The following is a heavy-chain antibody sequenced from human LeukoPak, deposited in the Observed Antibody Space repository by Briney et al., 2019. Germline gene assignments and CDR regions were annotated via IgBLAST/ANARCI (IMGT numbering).Heavy chain of an antibody. CDR1: GGSISSGGYY. D-gene: IGHD5-18*01. J-gene: IGHJ4*02. CDR2: IYYSGST. Sequence: NPSETLSLTCTVSGGSISSGGYYWSWIRQHPGKGLEWIGYIYYSGSTYYNPSLKSRVTISVDTSKNQFSLKLSSVTAADTAVYYCARSLGWDYTYGYNYWGQGTLVTVSS. CDR3: ARSLGWDYTYGYNY. V-gene: IGHV4-31*03.